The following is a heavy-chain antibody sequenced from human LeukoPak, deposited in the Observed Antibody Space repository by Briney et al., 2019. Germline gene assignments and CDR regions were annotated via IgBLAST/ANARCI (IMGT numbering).Heavy chain of an antibody. CDR2: INPNTGGT. D-gene: IGHD3-10*01. CDR1: GYTFTAYY. J-gene: IGHJ4*02. Sequence: ASVKVSCKASGYTFTAYYLHWVRQAPGQGLEWMGWINPNTGGTNYAQKFQGRVIMTRDTSISTAYMELSRLKSDDTAVYYCAGGPFGPGTYYFDHWGQGTLLTVSS. V-gene: IGHV1-2*02. CDR3: AGGPFGPGTYYFDH.